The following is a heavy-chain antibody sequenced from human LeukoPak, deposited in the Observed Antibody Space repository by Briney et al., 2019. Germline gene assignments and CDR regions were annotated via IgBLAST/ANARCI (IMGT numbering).Heavy chain of an antibody. Sequence: GGSLRLSCAASGFTLSSYGIHWVRQAPGKGLERVPFIRYDGSNKYYADSVKGRFTISRGNSKNTLYLQMNSLRAEDTAVYYCAKGPTTVRSFDSWGQGTLVTVSS. D-gene: IGHD4-17*01. CDR3: AKGPTTVRSFDS. V-gene: IGHV3-30*02. CDR2: IRYDGSNK. CDR1: GFTLSSYG. J-gene: IGHJ5*01.